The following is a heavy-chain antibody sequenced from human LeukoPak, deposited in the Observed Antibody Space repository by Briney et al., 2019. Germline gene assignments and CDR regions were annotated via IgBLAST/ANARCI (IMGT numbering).Heavy chain of an antibody. J-gene: IGHJ5*02. V-gene: IGHV4-39*01. CDR1: CGSISRSAYY. D-gene: IGHD4-11*01. Sequence: PSETLSLTCTVSCGSISRSAYYWGWIRQPPGKGLEWIGSIYYSGGTNYNPSLKSRVTISVDTSKNHFSLKLSSVTAADTAVYYCARQWLDKPLLHNYFDPWGQGSLVTVSS. CDR3: ARQWLDKPLLHNYFDP. CDR2: IYYSGGT.